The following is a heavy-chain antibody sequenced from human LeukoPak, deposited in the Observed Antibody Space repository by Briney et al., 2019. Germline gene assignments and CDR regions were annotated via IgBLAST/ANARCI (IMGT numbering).Heavy chain of an antibody. V-gene: IGHV4-4*07. D-gene: IGHD3-10*01. CDR1: GGSISSYY. CDR3: ARSVRRLYGSGRSNWFDP. CDR2: MYTSGTT. Sequence: SETLSLTCTVSGGSISSYYWSWIRQPAGKGLEWIGHMYTSGTTNYNPSLKSRVTMSVDTSKNQFSLKLSSVTAADTAVYYCARSVRRLYGSGRSNWFDPWGQGTLVTVSS. J-gene: IGHJ5*02.